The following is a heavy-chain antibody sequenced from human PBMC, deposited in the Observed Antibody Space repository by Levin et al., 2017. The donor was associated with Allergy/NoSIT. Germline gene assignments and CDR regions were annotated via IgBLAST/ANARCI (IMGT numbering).Heavy chain of an antibody. CDR2: IYYSGST. D-gene: IGHD3-3*01. J-gene: IGHJ3*02. CDR1: GGSISSYY. CDR3: ARHIMRSVYYDFWSGYGAGDAFDI. V-gene: IGHV4-59*08. Sequence: PSETLSLTCTVSGGSISSYYWSWIRQPPGKGLEWIGYIYYSGSTNYNPSLKSRVTISVDTSKNQFSLKLSSVTAADTAVYYCARHIMRSVYYDFWSGYGAGDAFDIWGQGTMVTVSS.